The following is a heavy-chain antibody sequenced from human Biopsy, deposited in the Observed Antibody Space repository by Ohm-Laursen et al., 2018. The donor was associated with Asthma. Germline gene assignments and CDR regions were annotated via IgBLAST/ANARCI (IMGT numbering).Heavy chain of an antibody. CDR2: IYSGGTS. J-gene: IGHJ4*02. V-gene: IGHV3-23*03. D-gene: IGHD3-22*01. CDR3: ARGDSSNWSHYYFDY. Sequence: GSLRLSCTASGFTFGGYAMSWARQAPGKGLEWVSVIYSGGTSHTADSVRGRFTISRDYSKNTLYLQMHSLRAEDTAVYYCARGDSSNWSHYYFDYWGQGTLVTVSS. CDR1: GFTFGGYA.